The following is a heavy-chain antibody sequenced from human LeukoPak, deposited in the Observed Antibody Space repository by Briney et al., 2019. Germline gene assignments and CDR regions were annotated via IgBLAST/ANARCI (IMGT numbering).Heavy chain of an antibody. V-gene: IGHV4-30-2*01. CDR1: GGSISSYS. CDR2: IYHSGST. Sequence: PSETLSLTCTVSGGSISSYSWSWIRQPPGKGLEWIGYIYHSGSTYYNPSLKSRVTISVDRSKNQFSLKLSSVTAADTAVYYCAGRTSFNYGDYDYWGQGTLVTVSS. CDR3: AGRTSFNYGDYDY. J-gene: IGHJ4*02. D-gene: IGHD4-17*01.